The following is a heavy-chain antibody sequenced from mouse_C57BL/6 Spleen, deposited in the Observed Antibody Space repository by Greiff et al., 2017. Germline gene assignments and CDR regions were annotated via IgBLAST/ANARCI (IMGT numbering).Heavy chain of an antibody. D-gene: IGHD3-2*02. Sequence: QVQLQQPGAELVKPGASVKLSCKASGYTFTSYWMQWVKQRPGQGLEWIGEIDPSDSYTNYNQKFKGKATLTVDTSSSTAYVQLSSLTSEDAAVYYCARPGNPAWFAYWGQGTLVTVSA. CDR3: ARPGNPAWFAY. CDR2: IDPSDSYT. J-gene: IGHJ3*01. CDR1: GYTFTSYW. V-gene: IGHV1-50*01.